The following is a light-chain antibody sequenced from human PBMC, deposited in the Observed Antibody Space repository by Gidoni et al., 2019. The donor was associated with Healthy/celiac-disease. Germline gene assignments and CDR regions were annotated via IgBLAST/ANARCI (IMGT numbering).Light chain of an antibody. V-gene: IGKV3-15*01. J-gene: IGKJ4*01. CDR2: GAS. CDR3: QQYNNWPPLT. Sequence: IVMTQSPATLSVSPGERATLSCRASQSVSSYLAWYQQKPGQAPRLLIYGASTRATGIPARFSGSGSGTEFTLTISSLQSEDFAVYYCQQYNNWPPLTFXGXTKVEIK. CDR1: QSVSSY.